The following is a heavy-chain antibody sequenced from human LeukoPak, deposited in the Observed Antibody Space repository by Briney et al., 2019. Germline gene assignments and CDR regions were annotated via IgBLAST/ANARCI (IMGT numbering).Heavy chain of an antibody. J-gene: IGHJ6*02. Sequence: DESLKISCKDSGYSLTNYWIGWVRQMPGKGLEWMGIIYPGDSDTRYSPSLQGQVTISADKSISTAYLQWSSLKASDTAMYYCARHGCSSTSCYDPYYYYYGMDVWGQGTTVTVSS. D-gene: IGHD2-2*01. V-gene: IGHV5-51*01. CDR3: ARHGCSSTSCYDPYYYYYGMDV. CDR1: GYSLTNYW. CDR2: IYPGDSDT.